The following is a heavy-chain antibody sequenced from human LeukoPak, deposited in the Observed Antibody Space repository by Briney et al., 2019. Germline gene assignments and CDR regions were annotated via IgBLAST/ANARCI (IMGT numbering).Heavy chain of an antibody. CDR3: ARMKSNGLDY. V-gene: IGHV4-4*07. Sequence: SETLSLTCTVSGGSISSYFWSWIRQPAGKELEWIGRIYTRGNTNYNPSLKSRVTMSVDTSKNQFSLKLTSVTAADTAVYFCARMKSNGLDYWGQGTLVTVSS. CDR1: GGSISSYF. J-gene: IGHJ4*02. CDR2: IYTRGNT. D-gene: IGHD4-11*01.